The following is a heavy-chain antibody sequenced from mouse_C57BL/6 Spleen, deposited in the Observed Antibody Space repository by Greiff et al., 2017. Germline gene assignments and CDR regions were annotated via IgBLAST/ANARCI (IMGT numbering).Heavy chain of an antibody. CDR3: ARGYDNNPFDY. J-gene: IGHJ2*01. CDR2: IYPRSGNT. CDR1: GYTFTSYG. D-gene: IGHD1-2*01. V-gene: IGHV1-81*01. Sequence: QVHVKQSGAELARPGASVKLSCKASGYTFTSYGISWVKQRTGQGLEWIGEIYPRSGNTYYNEKFKGKATLTADKSSSTAYMELRSLTSEDSAVYFGARGYDNNPFDYWGQGTTLTVSS.